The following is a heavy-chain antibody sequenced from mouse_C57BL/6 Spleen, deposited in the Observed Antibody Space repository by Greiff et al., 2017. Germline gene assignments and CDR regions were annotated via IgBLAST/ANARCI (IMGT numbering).Heavy chain of an antibody. D-gene: IGHD1-1*01. J-gene: IGHJ2*01. V-gene: IGHV1-54*01. Sequence: VKLQESGAELVRPGTSVKVSCKASGYAFTNYLIEWVKQRPGQGLEWIGVINPGSGGTNYNEKFKGKATMTADKSSSTAYMQLSSLTAEESAVYFCARGYYCRCDYWGQGTTLTVSS. CDR2: INPGSGGT. CDR1: GYAFTNYL. CDR3: ARGYYCRCDY.